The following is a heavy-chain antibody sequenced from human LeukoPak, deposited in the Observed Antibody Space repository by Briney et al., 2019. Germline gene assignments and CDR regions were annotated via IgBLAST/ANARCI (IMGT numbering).Heavy chain of an antibody. CDR1: GGSFSGYY. V-gene: IGHV4-34*01. CDR2: INHSGST. D-gene: IGHD3-10*01. CDR3: ATSPYGSGSYTDY. Sequence: SETLSLTCAVYGGSFSGYYWSWIRQPPGKGQEWIGEINHSGSTNYNPSLKSRVTISVDTSKNQLSLKLSSVTAADTAVYYCATSPYGSGSYTDYWGQGTLVTVSS. J-gene: IGHJ4*02.